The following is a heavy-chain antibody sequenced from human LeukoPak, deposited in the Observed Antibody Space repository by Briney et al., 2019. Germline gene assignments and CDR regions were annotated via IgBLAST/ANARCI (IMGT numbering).Heavy chain of an antibody. V-gene: IGHV3-23*01. CDR2: ISGSGGST. Sequence: HPGGSLRLSCAASGLAFSDYYMSWVRQAPGKGLEWVSAISGSGGSTYYADSVKGRFTISRDNSKNTLYLQMNSLRAEDTAVYYCAKDRARSSRRLTWIYIRDWGQGTLVTVSS. D-gene: IGHD5-12*01. J-gene: IGHJ4*02. CDR1: GLAFSDYY. CDR3: AKDRARSSRRLTWIYIRD.